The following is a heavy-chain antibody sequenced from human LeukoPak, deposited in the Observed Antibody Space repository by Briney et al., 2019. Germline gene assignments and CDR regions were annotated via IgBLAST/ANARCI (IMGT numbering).Heavy chain of an antibody. V-gene: IGHV4-59*01. CDR3: ARDASSSSWLYFQH. CDR2: IYYSGST. Sequence: PGGSLRLSCAASGFTFTSYAMSWIRQPPGKGLEWIGYIYYSGSTNYNPSLKSRVTISVDTSKNQFSLKLSSVTAADTAVYYCARDASSSSWLYFQHWGQGTLVTVSS. CDR1: GFTFTSYA. D-gene: IGHD6-13*01. J-gene: IGHJ1*01.